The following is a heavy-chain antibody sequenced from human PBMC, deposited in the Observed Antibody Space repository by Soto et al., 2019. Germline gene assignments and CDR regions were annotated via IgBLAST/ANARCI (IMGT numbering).Heavy chain of an antibody. CDR1: GFTFSDYW. CDR2: INQDGSAK. J-gene: IGHJ3*02. D-gene: IGHD3-16*01. CDR3: ARDHLDTWGGSHSLDI. Sequence: EVQLVESGGGLVQPGGSLRLSCGASGFTFSDYWMNWVRQSPAKGLEWVANINQDGSAKNYVDSVKGRFTISRDNAKNSLYLHMDSLRAEDTAVYYCARDHLDTWGGSHSLDIWGHGTMVTVSS. V-gene: IGHV3-7*01.